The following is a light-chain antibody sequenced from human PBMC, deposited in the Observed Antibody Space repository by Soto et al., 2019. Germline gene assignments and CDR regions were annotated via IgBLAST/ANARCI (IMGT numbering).Light chain of an antibody. J-gene: IGLJ2*01. CDR1: YSDIGDYNY. Sequence: QSALTQPPSASGSPGQSVTISCAGTYSDIGDYNYVSWYQQHPGKVPKLIISEGTKRPSGVPDRFSGSKSGYTASLTVSGLQPADEAVYYCSSYYGTNSIVIFGGGTKLTVL. CDR3: SSYYGTNSIVI. CDR2: EGT. V-gene: IGLV2-8*01.